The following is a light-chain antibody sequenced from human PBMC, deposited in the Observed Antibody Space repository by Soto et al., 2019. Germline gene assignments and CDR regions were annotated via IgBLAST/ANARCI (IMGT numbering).Light chain of an antibody. Sequence: DIQMTQSPSSLSASVGDRVTITCRASQSISTYLNWYQQKPGKAPKLLIYAAFSLQSGVPSRFSGSGSGTDLTLTISSLQPEDFATYYCQQSYSTPYTFGQGTKLEIK. J-gene: IGKJ2*01. CDR1: QSISTY. CDR3: QQSYSTPYT. CDR2: AAF. V-gene: IGKV1-39*01.